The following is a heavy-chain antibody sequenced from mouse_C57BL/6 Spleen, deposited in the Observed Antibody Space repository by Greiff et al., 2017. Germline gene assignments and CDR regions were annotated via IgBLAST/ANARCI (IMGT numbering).Heavy chain of an antibody. D-gene: IGHD1-1*01. J-gene: IGHJ3*01. Sequence: QVQLQQSGPELVKPGASVTMSCKASGYTFTGYDMHWVKQTHGHSLEWIGAIDPENGGTAYNQKFKGKAILTADKSSSTAYMELRSLTSEDSAVYYCTRDDGSSLYSFDYWGQGNLVTVST. CDR2: IDPENGGT. V-gene: IGHV1-15*01. CDR1: GYTFTGYD. CDR3: TRDDGSSLYSFDY.